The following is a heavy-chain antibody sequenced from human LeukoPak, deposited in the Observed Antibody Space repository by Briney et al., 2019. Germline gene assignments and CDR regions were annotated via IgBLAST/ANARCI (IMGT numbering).Heavy chain of an antibody. CDR3: ASGYYYDSSGYYYYRHFDY. CDR1: GFTFSGYA. D-gene: IGHD3-22*01. Sequence: GGSLRLSCAASGFTFSGYAMSWVRQAPGKGLEWVAVIWYDGSNKYYADSVKGRFTISRDNSKNTLYLQMNSLRAEDTAVYYCASGYYYDSSGYYYYRHFDYWGQGTLVTVSS. V-gene: IGHV3-33*08. J-gene: IGHJ4*02. CDR2: IWYDGSNK.